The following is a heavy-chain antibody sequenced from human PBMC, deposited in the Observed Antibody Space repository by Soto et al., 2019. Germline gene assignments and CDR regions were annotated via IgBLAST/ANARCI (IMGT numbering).Heavy chain of an antibody. J-gene: IGHJ4*02. Sequence: GGSLRLSCVTSRFSFNTFAMSWVRQAPGKGLEWVSAINGGGENTYYADSVKGRFTISRDNSKNTLYLQMDSLRAEDTAVYYCIKDTTPGGLDYWGRPILVTVSS. CDR2: INGGGENT. CDR3: IKDTTPGGLDY. CDR1: RFSFNTFA. D-gene: IGHD3-16*01. V-gene: IGHV3-23*01.